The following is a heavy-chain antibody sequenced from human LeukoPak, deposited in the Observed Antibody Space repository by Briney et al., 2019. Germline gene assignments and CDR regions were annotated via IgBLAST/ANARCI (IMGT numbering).Heavy chain of an antibody. CDR1: GGSISSGDYY. J-gene: IGHJ4*02. CDR3: ASTPDYYDSSGYSDY. CDR2: IYYSGST. Sequence: SQTLSLTCTVSGGSISSGDYYWSWIRQPPGKGLEWIGYIYYSGSTYYNPSLKSRVTISVDTSQNQFSLKLSSVTAADTTVYYCASTPDYYDSSGYSDYWGQGTLVTVSS. V-gene: IGHV4-30-4*08. D-gene: IGHD3-22*01.